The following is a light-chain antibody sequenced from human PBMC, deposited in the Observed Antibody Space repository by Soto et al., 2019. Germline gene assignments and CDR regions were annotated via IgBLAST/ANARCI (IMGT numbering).Light chain of an antibody. CDR3: ASYTHGITCG. CDR2: DVS. V-gene: IGLV2-14*03. J-gene: IGLJ1*01. Sequence: QSALTQPASVSGSPVQSITISCTGTNSDVGGYNYVSWYQQHPGKAPKLLIDDVSSRPSGLSNLFSGSKSGNTASLIISGLQAEDEADYYCASYTHGITCGFGSGTKVTVL. CDR1: NSDVGGYNY.